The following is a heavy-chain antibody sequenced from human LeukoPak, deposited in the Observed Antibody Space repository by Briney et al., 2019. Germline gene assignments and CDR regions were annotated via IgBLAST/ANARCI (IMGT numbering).Heavy chain of an antibody. CDR1: GGSMNNYY. CDR3: ARGRYGWLPFDF. V-gene: IGHV4-59*01. Sequence: SETLSLTCTVSGGSMNNYYWNWIRQPPGKGLEWIGYIYYSGSTNYNPSLKSRVTISVDTSKNQFTLKLSSVTAADTAVYYCARGRYGWLPFDFWGQGTLVTVSS. D-gene: IGHD3-16*01. J-gene: IGHJ4*02. CDR2: IYYSGST.